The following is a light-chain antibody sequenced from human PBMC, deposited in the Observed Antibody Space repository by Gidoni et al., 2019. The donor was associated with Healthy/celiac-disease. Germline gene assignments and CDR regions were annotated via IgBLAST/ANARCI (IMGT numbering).Light chain of an antibody. Sequence: QSALTQPASVSGSPGQSITISCTGTSSDVGSYNLVSWYQQHPGKAPKLMIYEGSKRPSGVSNRFSGSKSGNTASLTISGLQAEDEADYYCCSYAGSKIWVFGGGTKLTV. CDR1: SSDVGSYNL. V-gene: IGLV2-23*01. CDR3: CSYAGSKIWV. CDR2: EGS. J-gene: IGLJ3*02.